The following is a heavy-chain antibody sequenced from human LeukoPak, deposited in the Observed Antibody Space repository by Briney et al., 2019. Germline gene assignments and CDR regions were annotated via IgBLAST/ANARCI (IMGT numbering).Heavy chain of an antibody. D-gene: IGHD4-17*01. Sequence: PGGSLRLSCAASGFTFSSYGMHWVRQAPGKGLEWVAVIWYDGSNKYYADSVKGRFTISRDNSKNTLYLQMNSLRAEDTAVYYCAKPGDDYGDSGYFDYWGQGTLVTV. CDR2: IWYDGSNK. V-gene: IGHV3-33*06. CDR3: AKPGDDYGDSGYFDY. CDR1: GFTFSSYG. J-gene: IGHJ4*02.